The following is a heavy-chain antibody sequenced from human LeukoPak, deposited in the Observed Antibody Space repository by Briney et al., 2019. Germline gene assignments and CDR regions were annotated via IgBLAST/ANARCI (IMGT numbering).Heavy chain of an antibody. Sequence: GGSLRLSCAASGFTFSSYAMHWVRQAPGKGLEWVAVISYDGSNKYYADSVKGRFTISRDNSKNTLYLQMNSLRAEDTAVYYCARVSRIQLWLYYFDYWGQGTLVTVSS. D-gene: IGHD5-18*01. CDR2: ISYDGSNK. J-gene: IGHJ4*02. V-gene: IGHV3-30-3*01. CDR3: ARVSRIQLWLYYFDY. CDR1: GFTFSSYA.